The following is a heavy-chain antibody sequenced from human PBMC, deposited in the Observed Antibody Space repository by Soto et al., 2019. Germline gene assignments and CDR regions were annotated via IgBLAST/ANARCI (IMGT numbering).Heavy chain of an antibody. Sequence: QVHLVQSGAEVKKPGASVKVSCKASGYTFTGNAMHWVRQAPGQRLEWMGWINTGNGKTKYSQKFQGSVTISRDTYANTIYTELSSLRFEDTAVYYCATEGYDSSSYPLGYWGQGTLVTGSS. V-gene: IGHV1-3*04. CDR1: GYTFTGNA. CDR3: ATEGYDSSSYPLGY. CDR2: INTGNGKT. J-gene: IGHJ4*02. D-gene: IGHD3-22*01.